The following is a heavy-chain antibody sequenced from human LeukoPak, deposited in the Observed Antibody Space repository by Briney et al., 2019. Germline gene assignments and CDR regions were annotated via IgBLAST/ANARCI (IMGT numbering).Heavy chain of an antibody. J-gene: IGHJ6*03. CDR3: ARDYASSKRGFYFYMDV. V-gene: IGHV6-1*01. D-gene: IGHD3-10*01. Sequence: SQTLSLTCAISGDSVSSNNAAWNWMRRSPSRGLEWLGRTYYRSRWYNDYAVSVKSRVIISPDTSKNQFSLQLNSVTPEDTALYFCARDYASSKRGFYFYMDVWGKGTTVTVSS. CDR2: TYYRSRWYN. CDR1: GDSVSSNNAA.